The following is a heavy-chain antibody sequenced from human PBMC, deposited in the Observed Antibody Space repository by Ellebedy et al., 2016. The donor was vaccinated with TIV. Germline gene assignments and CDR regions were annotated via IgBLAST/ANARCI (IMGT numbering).Heavy chain of an antibody. J-gene: IGHJ1*01. D-gene: IGHD3-16*01. CDR3: AISTVMIHFQH. Sequence: PGGSLRLSCAASEFSFSTYAMSWVRHAPGKGLEWISYISSSSSNIYYADSVKGRFTISRDTAKNSLSLQMNGLRAEDTAVYYCAISTVMIHFQHWGQGTLVTVSS. V-gene: IGHV3-48*01. CDR2: ISSSSSNI. CDR1: EFSFSTYA.